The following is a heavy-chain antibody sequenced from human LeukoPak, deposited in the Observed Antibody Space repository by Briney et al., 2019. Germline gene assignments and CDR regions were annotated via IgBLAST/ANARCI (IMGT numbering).Heavy chain of an antibody. Sequence: ASVKVSCKASGYTFTSNDINWVRQATGQGLEWMGWLNPNSGNTGYAQKFQGRVTITRDTSINTAYMELTSLTSEDTAVYYCARAIDSSGYQYKGFDPWGQGTLVTVSS. CDR2: LNPNSGNT. CDR1: GYTFTSND. J-gene: IGHJ5*02. CDR3: ARAIDSSGYQYKGFDP. V-gene: IGHV1-8*01. D-gene: IGHD3-22*01.